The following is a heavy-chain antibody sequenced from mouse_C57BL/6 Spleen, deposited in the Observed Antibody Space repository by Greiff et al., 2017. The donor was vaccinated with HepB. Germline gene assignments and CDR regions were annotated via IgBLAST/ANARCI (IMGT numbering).Heavy chain of an antibody. V-gene: IGHV1-53*01. Sequence: QVQLQQPGTELVKPGASVKLSCKASGYTFTSYWMHWVKQRPGQGLEWIGNINPSNGGTNYNEKFKSKATLTVDKSSSTAYMQLSSLTSEDSAVYYCARSPIYYYGSSYYFDYWGQGTTLTVSS. D-gene: IGHD1-1*01. CDR3: ARSPIYYYGSSYYFDY. J-gene: IGHJ2*01. CDR1: GYTFTSYW. CDR2: INPSNGGT.